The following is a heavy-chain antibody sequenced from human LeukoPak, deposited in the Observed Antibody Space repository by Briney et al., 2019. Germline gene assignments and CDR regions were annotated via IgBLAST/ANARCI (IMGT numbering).Heavy chain of an antibody. CDR2: ISYDGSNK. CDR3: ATTSPLGVYYYGSGSHDAFDI. J-gene: IGHJ3*02. CDR1: GFTFSSYA. V-gene: IGHV3-30-3*01. D-gene: IGHD3-10*01. Sequence: GGSLRLSCAASGFTFSSYAMHWVRQAPGKGLEWVAVISYDGSNKYYADSVKGRFTISRDNAKNSLYLQMNSLRAEDTAVYYCATTSPLGVYYYGSGSHDAFDIWGQGTMVTVSS.